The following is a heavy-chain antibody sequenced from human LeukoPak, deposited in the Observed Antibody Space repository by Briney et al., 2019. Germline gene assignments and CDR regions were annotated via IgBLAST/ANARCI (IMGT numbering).Heavy chain of an antibody. J-gene: IGHJ4*02. CDR1: GGSISSGDYY. CDR3: ALSRTVTGDFDY. V-gene: IGHV4-30-4*08. CDR2: IYYSGST. Sequence: PSETLSLTCTVSGGSISSGDYYWSWIRQPPGKGLEWIGYIYYSGSTYYNPSLKSRVTISVDTSKNQFSLKLSSVTAADTAVYYYALSRTVTGDFDYWGQGTLVTVSS. D-gene: IGHD4-17*01.